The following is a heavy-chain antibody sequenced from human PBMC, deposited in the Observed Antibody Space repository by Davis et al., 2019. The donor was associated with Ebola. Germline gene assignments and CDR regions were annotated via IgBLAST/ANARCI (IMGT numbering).Heavy chain of an antibody. D-gene: IGHD3-10*01. CDR2: IYWDDDK. CDR1: GFSLSTSGVG. V-gene: IGHV2-5*02. J-gene: IGHJ5*02. Sequence: SGPTLVKLTQTLTLTCTFSGFSLSTSGVGVGWIRQPPGKALEWLALIYWDDDKLYSPSLKSRLTITKDTSKNQVVLTMTNMDPVDTATYYCAHRSAMVQGVITWFDPWGQGTLVTVSS. CDR3: AHRSAMVQGVITWFDP.